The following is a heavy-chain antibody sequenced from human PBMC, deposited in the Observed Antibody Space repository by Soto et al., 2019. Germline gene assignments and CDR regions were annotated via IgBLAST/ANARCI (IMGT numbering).Heavy chain of an antibody. Sequence: QVQLQESGPGLVKPSQTLSLTCTVSGGSITSDGYYWSWIRQDPGKGLEWIGYIYSSGNTYYSPSLKSRVTISRDTSKNHFSLRVSSVTAADTAVYYCASSSAYGSLDYWGQGILVTVSS. D-gene: IGHD5-12*01. CDR1: GGSITSDGYY. V-gene: IGHV4-31*03. CDR3: ASSSAYGSLDY. CDR2: IYSSGNT. J-gene: IGHJ4*02.